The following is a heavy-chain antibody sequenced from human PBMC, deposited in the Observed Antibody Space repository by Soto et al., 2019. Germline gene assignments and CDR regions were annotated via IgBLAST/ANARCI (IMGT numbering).Heavy chain of an antibody. V-gene: IGHV4-31*03. J-gene: IGHJ4*01. CDR1: GGSISSSDYS. D-gene: IGHD6-13*01. Sequence: QVQLQESGPGLVKPSQTLSLTCTVSGGSISSSDYSWSWIRQHPGKALEWIGYIYDSGSTYYNPSLKNRLTISLDTSKNQFSLRLSSVTAADTAVYFCARGGHRSSFDSWGQGTLVTVSS. CDR3: ARGGHRSSFDS. CDR2: IYDSGST.